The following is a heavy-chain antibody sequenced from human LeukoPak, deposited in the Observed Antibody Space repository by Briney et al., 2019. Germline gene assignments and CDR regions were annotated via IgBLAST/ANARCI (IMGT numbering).Heavy chain of an antibody. Sequence: GGSLRLSCTASGFTFGDYAMIWFRPAPGKGLEWVGFIRSKAYGGTTEYAASVKGRFTISRDDSKSIAYLQMNSLKTEDTAVYYCTASSGWYYFDYWGRGTLVTVSS. J-gene: IGHJ4*02. CDR2: IRSKAYGGTT. V-gene: IGHV3-49*03. CDR3: TASSGWYYFDY. D-gene: IGHD6-19*01. CDR1: GFTFGDYA.